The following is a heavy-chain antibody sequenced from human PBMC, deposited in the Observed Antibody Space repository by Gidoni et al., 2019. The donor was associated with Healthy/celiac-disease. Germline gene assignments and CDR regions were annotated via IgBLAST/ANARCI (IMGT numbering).Heavy chain of an antibody. J-gene: IGHJ2*01. CDR2: ISSSSSYT. V-gene: IGHV3-11*05. D-gene: IGHD4-17*01. CDR1: GFTFSDYY. Sequence: QVQLVESGGGLVKPGGSLRISCAASGFTFSDYYMSWIRQAPGKGLEWVSYISSSSSYTNYADSVKGRFTISRDNAKNSLYLQMNSLRAEDTAVYYCARDRLETTVTTYWYFDLWGRGTLVTVSS. CDR3: ARDRLETTVTTYWYFDL.